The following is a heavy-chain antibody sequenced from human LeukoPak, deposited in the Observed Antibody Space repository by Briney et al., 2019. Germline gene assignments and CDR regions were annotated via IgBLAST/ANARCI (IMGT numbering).Heavy chain of an antibody. J-gene: IGHJ6*03. Sequence: GGSLRLSCVASGFTFSSYCMHWVRQAPGKGLVWVSRINTDGSTTNYADSVKGRFTISRDNSKNTLYLQINSLRAEDTAVYYCAKKYGSGSYQYMDVWGKGTTVTVSS. CDR2: INTDGSTT. CDR1: GFTFSSYC. V-gene: IGHV3-74*01. CDR3: AKKYGSGSYQYMDV. D-gene: IGHD3-10*01.